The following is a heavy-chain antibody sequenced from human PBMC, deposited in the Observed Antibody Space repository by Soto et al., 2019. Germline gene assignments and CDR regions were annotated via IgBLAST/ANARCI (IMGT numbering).Heavy chain of an antibody. D-gene: IGHD3-22*01. CDR1: GGTFSSYA. CDR2: IIPIFGTA. Sequence: QVQLVQSGAEVKKPGSSVKVSCKASGGTFSSYAISWVRQAPGQGLEWMGGIIPIFGTANYAQKFQGRVTITADESTHPAYLELSSLRYEDTAVYYCASQGDYYDSSAPGAFDIWGQGKMVTVSS. CDR3: ASQGDYYDSSAPGAFDI. J-gene: IGHJ3*02. V-gene: IGHV1-69*01.